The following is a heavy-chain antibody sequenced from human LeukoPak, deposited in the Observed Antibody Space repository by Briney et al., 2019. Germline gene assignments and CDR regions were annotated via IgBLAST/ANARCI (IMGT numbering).Heavy chain of an antibody. D-gene: IGHD1-26*01. CDR2: ISGSGGST. Sequence: GGSLRLSCAASGFTFRSYAMSWVRQAPGKGLEWVSAISGSGGSTYYEDSVKGRFTISRDNSKNTLYLQMNSLRAEDTAVYYCATLGGSYYGFDYWGQGTLVTVSS. CDR1: GFTFRSYA. CDR3: ATLGGSYYGFDY. V-gene: IGHV3-23*01. J-gene: IGHJ4*02.